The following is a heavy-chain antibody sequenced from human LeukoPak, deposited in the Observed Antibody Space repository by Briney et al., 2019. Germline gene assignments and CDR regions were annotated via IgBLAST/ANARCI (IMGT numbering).Heavy chain of an antibody. CDR2: IYTSGST. V-gene: IGHV4-4*07. J-gene: IGHJ5*02. CDR1: GGSISSYY. D-gene: IGHD5-18*01. CDR3: ARDPPRRGYNYNCFDP. Sequence: SETLSLTCTVSGGSISSYYWSWIRQPAGKGLEWIGRIYTSGSTNYNPSLKSRVTMSVATSKNQFSLKLSSVTAADTAVYNCARDPPRRGYNYNCFDPWGQGTLVTVSS.